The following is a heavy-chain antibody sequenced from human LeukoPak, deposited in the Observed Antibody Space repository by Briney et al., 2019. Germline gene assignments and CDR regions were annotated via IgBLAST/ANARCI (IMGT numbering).Heavy chain of an antibody. V-gene: IGHV3-7*05. CDR1: GFTFTNNW. J-gene: IGHJ4*02. D-gene: IGHD1-14*01. CDR3: ARGKAVYY. Sequence: GGSLRLSCAASGFTFTNNWMTWVRQAPGKGLEWVANIKEDGTEKYYVDSVKGRFTISRDNAKNSVYVQMNSLRAEDTAVYYCARGKAVYYWGQGTLVTVSS. CDR2: IKEDGTEK.